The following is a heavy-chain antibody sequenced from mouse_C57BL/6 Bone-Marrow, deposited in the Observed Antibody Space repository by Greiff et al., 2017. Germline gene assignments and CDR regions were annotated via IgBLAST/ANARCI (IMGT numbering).Heavy chain of an antibody. CDR2: FYPGSGSI. J-gene: IGHJ4*01. D-gene: IGHD2-4*01. CDR1: GYTFTEYT. CDR3: ARHPYYDYDLYYAMDY. V-gene: IGHV1-62-2*01. Sequence: SGAELVKPGASVKLSCKASGYTFTEYTIHWVKQRSGQGLEWIGWFYPGSGSIKYNEKFKDKATLTADKSSSTVYMELSRLTSEDSAVYFCARHPYYDYDLYYAMDYWGQGTSVTVSS.